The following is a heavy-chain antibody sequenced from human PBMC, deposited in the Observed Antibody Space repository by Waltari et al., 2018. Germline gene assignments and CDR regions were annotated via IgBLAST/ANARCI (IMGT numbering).Heavy chain of an antibody. CDR3: AKFSTGDAFDI. CDR1: GGPFSSYA. J-gene: IGHJ3*02. Sequence: QVQLVQSGAEVQKPGSSVKVSCKASGGPFSSYAISWVRQAPGQGLEWMGGISAYNGNTNYAQKLQGRVTMTTDTSTSTAYMELRSLRSDDTAVYYCAKFSTGDAFDIWGQGTMVTVSS. CDR2: ISAYNGNT. D-gene: IGHD4-17*01. V-gene: IGHV1-18*01.